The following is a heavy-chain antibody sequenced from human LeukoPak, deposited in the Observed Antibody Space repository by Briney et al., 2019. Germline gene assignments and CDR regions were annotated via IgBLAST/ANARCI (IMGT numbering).Heavy chain of an antibody. J-gene: IGHJ4*02. CDR1: GGSFSGYY. V-gene: IGHV4-34*01. CDR2: INHSGST. Sequence: SETLSLTCAVYGGSFSGYYWSWIRQPPGKGLEWIGEINHSGSTNYNPSLKSRVTISVDTSKNQFSLKLSSVTAADTAVYYCARGAAQDIVVVVAAWGYYFDSWGQGTLVTVSS. CDR3: ARGAAQDIVVVVAAWGYYFDS. D-gene: IGHD2-15*01.